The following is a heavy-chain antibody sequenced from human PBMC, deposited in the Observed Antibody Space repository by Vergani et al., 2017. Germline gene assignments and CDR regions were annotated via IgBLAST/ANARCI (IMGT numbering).Heavy chain of an antibody. CDR3: AKDGGGSFGNSLDY. CDR1: GFTFRTYW. J-gene: IGHJ4*02. D-gene: IGHD1-26*01. Sequence: EVQLVESGGGLVQPGGSLRLSCAVSGFTFRTYWMIWVRQAPGKGLEWVANIKEDGSEKYYVDSVKGRFIISRDNAENSLYLHMNRLRAEDTAVYYCAKDGGGSFGNSLDYWGQGTLVTVSS. CDR2: IKEDGSEK. V-gene: IGHV3-7*03.